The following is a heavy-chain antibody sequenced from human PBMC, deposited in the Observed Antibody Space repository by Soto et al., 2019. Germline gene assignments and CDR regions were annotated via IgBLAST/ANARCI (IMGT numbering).Heavy chain of an antibody. CDR3: ARSRGLRSRPLDL. J-gene: IGHJ5*02. Sequence: PGGALRLSCAASVLTFDDSAMQWVRQAPGKGLGWVSGITWNSGDITYTGSVKGRFSISRDNAENTLYLHMNSLRPEDTALYYCARSRGLRSRPLDLWGQGTLVTVSS. CDR1: VLTFDDSA. D-gene: IGHD3-22*01. V-gene: IGHV3-9*01. CDR2: ITWNSGDI.